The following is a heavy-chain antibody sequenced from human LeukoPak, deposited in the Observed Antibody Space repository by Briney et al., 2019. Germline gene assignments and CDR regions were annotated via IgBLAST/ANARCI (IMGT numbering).Heavy chain of an antibody. CDR3: ARARDYVDFDY. J-gene: IGHJ4*02. Sequence: ASVTVSCKASGYTFTGYDINWVRQATGQGLEWMGWMNPNSGNTGYAQKFQGRVTMTRNTSISTAYMELSSLRSEDTAVYYCARARDYVDFDYWGQGTLVTVSS. D-gene: IGHD4-17*01. V-gene: IGHV1-8*01. CDR1: GYTFTGYD. CDR2: MNPNSGNT.